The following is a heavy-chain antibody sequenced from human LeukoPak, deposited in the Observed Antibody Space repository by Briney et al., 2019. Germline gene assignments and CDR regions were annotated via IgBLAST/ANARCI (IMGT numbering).Heavy chain of an antibody. CDR1: GFTFSSYG. V-gene: IGHV3-30*18. J-gene: IGHJ4*02. CDR2: ISYDGSNK. CDR3: AKESSIVVVITAPPDY. Sequence: PGRSLRLSCAASGFTFSSYGMHWVRQAPGKGLEWVAVISYDGSNKYYADSVKGRFTISRDNSKNTLYLQMNNLRAEDTAVYYCAKESSIVVVITAPPDYWGQGTLVTVSS. D-gene: IGHD3-22*01.